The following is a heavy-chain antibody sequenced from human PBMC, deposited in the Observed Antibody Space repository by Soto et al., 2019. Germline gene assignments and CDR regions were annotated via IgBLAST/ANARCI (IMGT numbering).Heavy chain of an antibody. CDR2: IYPGDSDT. D-gene: IGHD4-4*01. J-gene: IGHJ4*02. V-gene: IGHV5-51*01. Sequence: PGESLKISCKGSGYSFTSYWIGCVRQMPGKGLEWMGIIYPGDSDTRYSPSFQGQVTISAEKYISTAYLQWSSLKASDTAMYYCARLQGGTTVNTPYHYWGEGTPVTVSS. CDR3: ARLQGGTTVNTPYHY. CDR1: GYSFTSYW.